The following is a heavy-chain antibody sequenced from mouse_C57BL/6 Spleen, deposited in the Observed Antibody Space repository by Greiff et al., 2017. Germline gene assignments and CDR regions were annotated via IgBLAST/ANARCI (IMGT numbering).Heavy chain of an antibody. CDR2: IWSGGST. Sequence: VQLQQSGPGLVQPSQSLSITCTVSGFSLTSYGVHWVRQSPGKGLEWLGVIWSGGSTDYNAAFISRLSISKDKSKSQVFFKMNSLQADDTAIYYCARESQFAYWGQGTLVTVSA. J-gene: IGHJ3*01. V-gene: IGHV2-2*01. CDR3: ARESQFAY. CDR1: GFSLTSYG.